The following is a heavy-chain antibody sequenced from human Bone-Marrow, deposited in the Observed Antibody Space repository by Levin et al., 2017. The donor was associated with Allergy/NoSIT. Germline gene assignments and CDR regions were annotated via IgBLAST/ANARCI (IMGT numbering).Heavy chain of an antibody. D-gene: IGHD1-26*01. CDR2: IDTSGGST. CDR3: AKADGFDAGSYVHYDY. V-gene: IGHV3-23*01. J-gene: IGHJ4*02. Sequence: LSLTCAASGFIFNNFAMNWVRQAPGKGLEWVSGIDTSGGSTYYADSVKGRFAISRDSFKNTLYPEMNTLRAEDTAIYYCAKADGFDAGSYVHYDYWGQGTLVTVSS. CDR1: GFIFNNFA.